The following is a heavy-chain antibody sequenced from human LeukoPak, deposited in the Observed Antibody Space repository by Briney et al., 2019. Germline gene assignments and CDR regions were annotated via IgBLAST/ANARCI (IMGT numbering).Heavy chain of an antibody. D-gene: IGHD3-10*01. CDR2: IYYSGST. CDR3: ARRSGSGSYTYFDY. CDR1: GGSISSSSYY. J-gene: IGHJ4*02. Sequence: SETLSLTCTVSGGSISSSSYYWGWIRQSPGKGLEWIGNIYYSGSTYYNPSLKSRVTISVDTSKNQFSLKMSSVTAADTAVYYCARRSGSGSYTYFDYWGQGTLVTVSS. V-gene: IGHV4-39*01.